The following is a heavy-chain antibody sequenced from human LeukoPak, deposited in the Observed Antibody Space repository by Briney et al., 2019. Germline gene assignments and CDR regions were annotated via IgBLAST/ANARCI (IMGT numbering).Heavy chain of an antibody. CDR2: INQDGSET. CDR1: GFTFNSHW. D-gene: IGHD1-14*01. J-gene: IGHJ4*02. V-gene: IGHV3-7*01. CDR3: ARDSYRALEY. Sequence: GGSLRLSCAGSGFTFNSHWMNWVRQAPGKGLEWVAHINQDGSETYYVDSVKGRFTISRDNAKNSLYLQMHSLRAEDTAVYYCARDSYRALEYWGQGTLVTVSS.